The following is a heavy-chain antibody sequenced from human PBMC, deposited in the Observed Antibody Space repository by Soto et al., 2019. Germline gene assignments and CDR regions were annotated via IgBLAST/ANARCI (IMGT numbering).Heavy chain of an antibody. J-gene: IGHJ4*01. CDR2: IYPGDSET. Sequence: GESLKISCQGSGYIFNNYWIGWVRQMPGKGLEWMGIIYPGDSETRYSPPFQGQVTISADKSFSTAYLQWSSLKASGTAMYYCARLAIGYIYYFDLWGKGTLVTV. CDR3: ARLAIGYIYYFDL. CDR1: GYIFNNYW. V-gene: IGHV5-51*01. D-gene: IGHD2-15*01.